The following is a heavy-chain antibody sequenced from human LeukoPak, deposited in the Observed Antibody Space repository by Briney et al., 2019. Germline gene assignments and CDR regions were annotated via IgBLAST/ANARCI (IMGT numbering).Heavy chain of an antibody. CDR2: IKEDGSEK. CDR1: GFTFSSYS. V-gene: IGHV3-7*03. CDR3: ARGGPFGAY. J-gene: IGHJ4*02. D-gene: IGHD2-21*01. Sequence: GGSLRLSCAASGFTFSSYSMIWVRQAPGKGLEWAANIKEDGSEKYYVDSVKGRFTISRDNAKNSLYLQMNSLRAEDTAVYYCARGGPFGAYWGQGTLVTVSS.